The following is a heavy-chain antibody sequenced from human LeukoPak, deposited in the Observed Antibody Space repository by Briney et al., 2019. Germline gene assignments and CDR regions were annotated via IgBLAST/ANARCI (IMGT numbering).Heavy chain of an antibody. D-gene: IGHD1-26*01. CDR1: GFTFDDYA. CDR3: AKDTVGATPGSNFDY. J-gene: IGHJ4*02. Sequence: GGSLRLSCAASGFTFDDYAMHWVRQAPGKGLEWVSGISWNSGSIGYADSVKGRFTISRDNAKNSLYLQMNSLRAEDTALYYCAKDTVGATPGSNFDYWGQGTLVTVSS. CDR2: ISWNSGSI. V-gene: IGHV3-9*01.